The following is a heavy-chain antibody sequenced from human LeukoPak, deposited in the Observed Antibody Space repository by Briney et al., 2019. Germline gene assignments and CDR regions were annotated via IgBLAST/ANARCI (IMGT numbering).Heavy chain of an antibody. V-gene: IGHV3-74*01. D-gene: IGHD2-21*02. CDR3: ARENAGDRWFDP. CDR2: INSDGSST. J-gene: IGHJ5*02. Sequence: GGSLRLSCAASGFTFSSYWMHWVRQAPGKGLVWVSRINSDGSSTNYADSVEGRFTISRDNAKNTLYLQMNSLRAEDTAVYYCARENAGDRWFDPWGQGTLVTVSS. CDR1: GFTFSSYW.